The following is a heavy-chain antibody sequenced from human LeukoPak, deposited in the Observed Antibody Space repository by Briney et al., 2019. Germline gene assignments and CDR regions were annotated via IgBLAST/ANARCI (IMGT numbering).Heavy chain of an antibody. D-gene: IGHD3-16*02. V-gene: IGHV5-51*01. J-gene: IGHJ6*02. CDR1: GYTFANYG. Sequence: GESLKISCKGFGYTFANYGIGWVRQMPGKGLEWMGIMYPGDSTARYSPSFQGQVTVSADKSISTAYLQWSSLKASDTAMYYCARGEGRYDLYYYGMDVWGQGTTVTVSS. CDR3: ARGEGRYDLYYYGMDV. CDR2: MYPGDSTA.